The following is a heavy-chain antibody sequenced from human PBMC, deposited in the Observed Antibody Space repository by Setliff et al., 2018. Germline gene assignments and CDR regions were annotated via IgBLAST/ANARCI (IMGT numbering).Heavy chain of an antibody. CDR2: IIPLFGTT. Sequence: GASVKVSCKASGGTFRSYGVSWVRQAPGQGLEWVGGIIPLFGTTNYAEKFQGRVTITTDESTSTAYMELSSLRSEDTAVYFCAREYGHSYDSTHYVYYFEYWGQGTLVTVSS. CDR3: AREYGHSYDSTHYVYYFEY. V-gene: IGHV1-69*05. J-gene: IGHJ4*02. D-gene: IGHD3-22*01. CDR1: GGTFRSYG.